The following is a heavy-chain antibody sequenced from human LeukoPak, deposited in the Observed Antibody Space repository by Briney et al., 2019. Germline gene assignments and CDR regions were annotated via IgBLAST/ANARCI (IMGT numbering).Heavy chain of an antibody. CDR2: IIPIFGTA. CDR1: GGTFSSYA. Sequence: SVKVSCKASGGTFSSYAISWVRQAPGQGLEWMGGIIPIFGTANYAQKFQGRVTITTDESTSTDYMELSSLRSEDTAVYYCAPGAENWFDPWGQGTLVTVSS. V-gene: IGHV1-69*05. CDR3: APGAENWFDP. D-gene: IGHD3-10*01. J-gene: IGHJ5*02.